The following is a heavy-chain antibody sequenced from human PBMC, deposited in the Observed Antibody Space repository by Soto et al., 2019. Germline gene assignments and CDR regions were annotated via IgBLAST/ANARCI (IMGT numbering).Heavy chain of an antibody. Sequence: SATLSLSCTVAVGSISSDCWSWIRQPPGKGLEWIGYIYYSGSTNYNPSLKSRVTISVDTSKNQFSLKLSSVTAADTAVYYCARAPFGSGSYYGFDPWGQGTLVTVSS. CDR1: VGSISSDC. CDR3: ARAPFGSGSYYGFDP. V-gene: IGHV4-59*01. D-gene: IGHD3-10*01. CDR2: IYYSGST. J-gene: IGHJ5*02.